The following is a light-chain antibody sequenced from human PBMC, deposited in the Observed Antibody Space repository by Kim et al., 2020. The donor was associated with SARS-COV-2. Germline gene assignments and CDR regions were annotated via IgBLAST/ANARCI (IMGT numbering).Light chain of an antibody. Sequence: EIVLTQSPATLSLSPGERATLSCRASQSVGNYLVWYQQKPGQAPRLLIYDASNRATDIPARFSGSGSGTDFTLTISSLEPEDFAVYYCQQRSVWPPAITFGQGTRLEIK. CDR3: QQRSVWPPAIT. CDR2: DAS. V-gene: IGKV3-11*01. J-gene: IGKJ5*01. CDR1: QSVGNY.